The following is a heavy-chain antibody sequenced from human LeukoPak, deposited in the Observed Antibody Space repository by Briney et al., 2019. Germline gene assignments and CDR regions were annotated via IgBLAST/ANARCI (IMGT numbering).Heavy chain of an antibody. CDR2: ARNKANTHTT. CDR3: TNTPLYDILTGYYTVDAFDI. CDR1: GFTFSDHY. Sequence: TGGSLRLSCVGSGFTFSDHYMDWVRQSPGKGLEWVGRARNKANTHTTEYAASVKGRFTISRDDSKNTLYLQMNSLKTEDTAVYYCTNTPLYDILTGYYTVDAFDIWGQGTMVTVSS. D-gene: IGHD3-9*01. V-gene: IGHV3-72*01. J-gene: IGHJ3*02.